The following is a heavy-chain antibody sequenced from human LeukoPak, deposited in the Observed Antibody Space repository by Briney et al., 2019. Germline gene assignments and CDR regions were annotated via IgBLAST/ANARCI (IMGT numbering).Heavy chain of an antibody. D-gene: IGHD3-10*01. J-gene: IGHJ4*02. Sequence: SETLSLTCTVSGYSISSGYYWGWIRQPPGKGLEWIGSIYHSGSTYYNPSLKSRVTISVDTSKNQFSLKLSSVTAADTAVYYCARVRIIMVRGAPAYFDYWGQGTLVTVSS. CDR3: ARVRIIMVRGAPAYFDY. V-gene: IGHV4-38-2*02. CDR2: IYHSGST. CDR1: GYSISSGYY.